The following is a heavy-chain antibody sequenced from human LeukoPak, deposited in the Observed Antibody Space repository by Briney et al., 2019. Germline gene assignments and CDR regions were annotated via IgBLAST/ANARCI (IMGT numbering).Heavy chain of an antibody. D-gene: IGHD7-27*01. CDR2: YASGPT. Sequence: SETLSLTCSVSGASLTIYYWNWIRQPAGKGLELIGRYASGPTTHNPSLKSQFTMSIDTSKNRVSLKLTSVTAADSAVYYCATGDHSFDNWGQGTLVTVTP. V-gene: IGHV4-4*07. CDR1: GASLTIYY. J-gene: IGHJ4*02. CDR3: ATGDHSFDN.